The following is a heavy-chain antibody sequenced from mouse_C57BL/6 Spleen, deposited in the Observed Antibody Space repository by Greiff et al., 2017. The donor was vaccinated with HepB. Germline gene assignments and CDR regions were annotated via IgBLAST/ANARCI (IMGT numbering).Heavy chain of an antibody. CDR2: TNPTNGRT. CDR3: ARSKKIVATYCDY. CDR1: GYTFTSYW. D-gene: IGHD1-1*01. J-gene: IGHJ2*01. Sequence: QVQLQQPGAELVKAGASVKMSCKASGYTFTSYWMHWVKQRLGQGLEWFAETNPTNGRTYYNEKFKSKATLTVDISSSTAYMLLSGPTFEDSVVYYCARSKKIVATYCDYWGQGTTLTVSS. V-gene: IGHV1S81*02.